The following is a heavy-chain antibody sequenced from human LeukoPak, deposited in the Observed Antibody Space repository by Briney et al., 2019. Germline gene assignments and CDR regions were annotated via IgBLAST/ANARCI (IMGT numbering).Heavy chain of an antibody. J-gene: IGHJ4*02. CDR3: ARRGSGSYYNLGYFDY. D-gene: IGHD3-10*01. CDR1: GGSIISYY. Sequence: SETLSLTCTLSGGSIISYYWSWIRQPPGKGLERIGYIYYSGSTNYNPSLKSRVTISVATSKNQFSLKLSSVTAADTAVYYCARRGSGSYYNLGYFDYWGQGTLVTVSS. CDR2: IYYSGST. V-gene: IGHV4-59*01.